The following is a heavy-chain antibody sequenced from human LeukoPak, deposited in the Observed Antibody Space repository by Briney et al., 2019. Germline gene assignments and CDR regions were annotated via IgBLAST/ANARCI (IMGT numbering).Heavy chain of an antibody. CDR2: IIPIFGTA. J-gene: IGHJ5*02. Sequence: ASVKVSCKAPGGTFSSYAISWVRQAPGQGLEWMGGIIPIFGTANYAQKFQGRVTITADESTSTAYMELSSLRSEDTAVYYCARDSTQYYYDSSGPGDWFDPWGQGTLVTVSS. D-gene: IGHD3-22*01. CDR3: ARDSTQYYYDSSGPGDWFDP. CDR1: GGTFSSYA. V-gene: IGHV1-69*13.